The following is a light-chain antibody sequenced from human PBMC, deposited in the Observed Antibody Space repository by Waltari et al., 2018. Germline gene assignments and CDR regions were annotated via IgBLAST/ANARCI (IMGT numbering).Light chain of an antibody. V-gene: IGKV3-11*01. J-gene: IGKJ2*01. Sequence: EIVLTQSPATLSLSPGERATLPCRASQTVRSYLAWYQQRPGQTPRLLIFDASSRATGISAKFSGSGSGTDFTLTVSNLEPEDFAVYYCQQRSNWPYTFGQGTRVEIK. CDR1: QTVRSY. CDR3: QQRSNWPYT. CDR2: DAS.